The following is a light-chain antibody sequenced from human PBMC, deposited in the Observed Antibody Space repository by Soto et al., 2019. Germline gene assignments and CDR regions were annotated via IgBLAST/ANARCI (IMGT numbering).Light chain of an antibody. CDR3: QQYYDYPRT. CDR2: AAS. V-gene: IGKV1-8*01. J-gene: IGKJ1*01. Sequence: AIRMTQSPSSFSASTGDRVTITCRASQGISSHLAWYQQKPGTAPKLLIYAASTLQSGVPLRFSGSGSGTDFTLTINCLQSEDFATYYCQQYYDYPRTFGQGTTVEIK. CDR1: QGISSH.